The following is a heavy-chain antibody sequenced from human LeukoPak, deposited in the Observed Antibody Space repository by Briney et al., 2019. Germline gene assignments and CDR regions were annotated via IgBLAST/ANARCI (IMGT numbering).Heavy chain of an antibody. Sequence: ASVKVSCKASGYTFTGYYMHWVRQAPGQGLEWMGWINPNSGGTNYAQKFQGRVTMTRDMSTSTVYMELSSLRSEDTAVYYCARGPSGGWYGNSLGYWGQGTLVTVSS. CDR1: GYTFTGYY. CDR2: INPNSGGT. V-gene: IGHV1-2*02. CDR3: ARGPSGGWYGNSLGY. J-gene: IGHJ4*02. D-gene: IGHD6-19*01.